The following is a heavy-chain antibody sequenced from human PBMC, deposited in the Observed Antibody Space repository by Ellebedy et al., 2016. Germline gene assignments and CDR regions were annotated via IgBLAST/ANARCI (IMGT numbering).Heavy chain of an antibody. Sequence: SETLSLXXAVYGGSFSGYYWSWIRQPPGKGLEWIGEINHSGSTNYNPSLNSRLTISVDTSKNQFSLKLSSVTAADTAVYYCARGELGYWGQGILVTVSS. CDR2: INHSGST. CDR3: ARGELGY. J-gene: IGHJ4*02. CDR1: GGSFSGYY. V-gene: IGHV4-34*01. D-gene: IGHD3-3*02.